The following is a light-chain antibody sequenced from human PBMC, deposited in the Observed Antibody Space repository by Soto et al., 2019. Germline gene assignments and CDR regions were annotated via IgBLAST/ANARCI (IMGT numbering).Light chain of an antibody. Sequence: EVVMTQSPATLSVSPGDRATLSCRASQSVRNNLAWYQQKPGQAPRLLIFDTSTRATDIPVRFTGGGSGTEFTLTISILHSEDSAVYYCQQYKTWPLTFGGGTKVEIK. J-gene: IGKJ4*01. V-gene: IGKV3-15*01. CDR3: QQYKTWPLT. CDR2: DTS. CDR1: QSVRNN.